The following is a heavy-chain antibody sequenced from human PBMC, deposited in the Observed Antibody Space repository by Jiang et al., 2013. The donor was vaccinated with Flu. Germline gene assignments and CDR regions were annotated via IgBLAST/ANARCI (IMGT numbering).Heavy chain of an antibody. J-gene: IGHJ4*02. Sequence: TVSGGSISSNNYYWGWIRQPPGKGLEWIGSIYYSGSTYYNPSLKSRVTISVDTSKNQFSLNLSSVTAADTAVYYCARRMATEPTSYFDYWGQGTLVTVSS. CDR1: GGSISSNNYY. CDR2: IYYSGST. V-gene: IGHV4-39*01. D-gene: IGHD5-24*01. CDR3: ARRMATEPTSYFDY.